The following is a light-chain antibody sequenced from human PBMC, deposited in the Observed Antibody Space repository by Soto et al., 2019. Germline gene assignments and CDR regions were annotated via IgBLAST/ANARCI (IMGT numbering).Light chain of an antibody. CDR2: GTS. CDR1: QSVSSSY. CDR3: QRYGSSLYT. J-gene: IGKJ2*01. Sequence: PGERAILSCRASQSVSSSYLAWYQQKPGQAPRLLIYGTSSRATGIPDKFSGSGSGTDFTLTINRLEPEDSAVYYCQRYGSSLYTFGQGTKLEIK. V-gene: IGKV3-20*01.